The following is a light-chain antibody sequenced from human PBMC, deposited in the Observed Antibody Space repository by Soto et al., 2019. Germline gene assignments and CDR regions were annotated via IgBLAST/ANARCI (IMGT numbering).Light chain of an antibody. V-gene: IGKV3-20*01. CDR2: GAS. J-gene: IGKJ1*01. Sequence: EIVLTQSPGTPSLSPGERATLSCRASQSVSSSYLAWYQQKPGQAPRLLIYGASSRATGIPDRFSGSGSGTGFTLTISRLEPEDFAVYYCQQYGSSPWTFGQGTKVEIK. CDR3: QQYGSSPWT. CDR1: QSVSSSY.